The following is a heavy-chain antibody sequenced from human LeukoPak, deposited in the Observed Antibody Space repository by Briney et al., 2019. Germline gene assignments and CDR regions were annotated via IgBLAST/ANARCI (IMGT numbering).Heavy chain of an antibody. CDR3: ARESYDSSGYYPGY. Sequence: ASVKVSCKASGYTFTSYGISWVRRAPGQGLEWMGWISAYNGNTNYAQKLQGRVTMTTDTSTSTAYMELRSLRSDDTAVYYCARESYDSSGYYPGYWGQGTLVTVSS. V-gene: IGHV1-18*01. CDR1: GYTFTSYG. D-gene: IGHD3-22*01. J-gene: IGHJ4*02. CDR2: ISAYNGNT.